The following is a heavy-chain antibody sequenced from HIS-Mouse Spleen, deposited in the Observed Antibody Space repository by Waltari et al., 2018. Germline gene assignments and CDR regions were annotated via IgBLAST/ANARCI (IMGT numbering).Heavy chain of an antibody. J-gene: IGHJ4*02. CDR2: INHSGST. Sequence: QVQLQQWGAGLLKPSETLSLTCAVYGGSFRGSYWSWIRQPPGKGLEWIGEINHSGSTNYNPSLKSRVTISVDTSKNQFSLKLSSVTAADTAVYYCARGLEYSSSSLGYWGQGTLVTVSS. CDR3: ARGLEYSSSSLGY. V-gene: IGHV4-34*01. CDR1: GGSFRGSY. D-gene: IGHD6-6*01.